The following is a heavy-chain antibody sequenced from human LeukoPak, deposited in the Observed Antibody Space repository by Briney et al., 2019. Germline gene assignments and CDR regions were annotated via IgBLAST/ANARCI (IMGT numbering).Heavy chain of an antibody. CDR1: GYSISSNYY. J-gene: IGHJ4*02. D-gene: IGHD6-13*01. Sequence: ASETLSLTCIVSGYSISSNYYWAWIRQPPGKGLEWIGSIYHPVDTSYNPSLKSRITMSVDTSKNQFSLNLRSVTPEDTAVYYCARNLIPEQLVLNFWGQGTLVTVSS. CDR2: IYHPVDT. CDR3: ARNLIPEQLVLNF. V-gene: IGHV4-38-2*02.